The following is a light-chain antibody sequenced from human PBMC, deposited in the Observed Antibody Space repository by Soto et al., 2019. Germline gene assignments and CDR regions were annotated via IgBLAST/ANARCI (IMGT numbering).Light chain of an antibody. CDR1: SSDVGGYNY. Sequence: QSVLTQPASVSGSPGQSITISCTGTSSDVGGYNYVSWYQQHPGKAPKLMIYDVSNRPSGVSNRFSGSKSGNTASLTISGLQGEDEADYYCSSYTSSTTLGFGGGTKLTVL. CDR2: DVS. J-gene: IGLJ2*01. V-gene: IGLV2-14*01. CDR3: SSYTSSTTLG.